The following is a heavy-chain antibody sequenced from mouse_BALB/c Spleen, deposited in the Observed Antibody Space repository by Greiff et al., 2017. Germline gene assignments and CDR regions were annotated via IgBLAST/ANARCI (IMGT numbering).Heavy chain of an antibody. CDR3: ARIYYDYDGFAY. Sequence: DVHLVESGGDLVKPGGSLKLSCAASGFTFSSYGMSWVRQTPDKRLEWVATISSGGSYTYYPDSVKGRFTISRDNAKNTLYLQMSSLKSEDTAMYYCARIYYDYDGFAYWGQGTLVTVSA. V-gene: IGHV5-6*01. CDR1: GFTFSSYG. CDR2: ISSGGSYT. D-gene: IGHD2-4*01. J-gene: IGHJ3*01.